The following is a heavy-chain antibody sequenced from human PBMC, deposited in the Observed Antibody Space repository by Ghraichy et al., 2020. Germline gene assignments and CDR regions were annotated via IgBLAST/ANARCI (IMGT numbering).Heavy chain of an antibody. CDR3: ARSACSGGSCYSGWFDP. CDR1: GFTFSSYI. D-gene: IGHD2-15*01. J-gene: IGHJ5*02. Sequence: GGSLRLPCAASGFTFSSYIINWVRQAPGKGLEWVSSISSSRSYIYYADSVKGRFTISRDNAKNSLYLQMNSLRAEDTAVYYCARSACSGGSCYSGWFDPWGQGTLVPVSS. V-gene: IGHV3-21*01. CDR2: ISSSRSYI.